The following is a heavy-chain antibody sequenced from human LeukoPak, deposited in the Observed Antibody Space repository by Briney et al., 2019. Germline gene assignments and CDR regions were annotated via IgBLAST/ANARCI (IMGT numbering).Heavy chain of an antibody. J-gene: IGHJ4*02. CDR1: GGTFSSYG. D-gene: IGHD1-26*01. CDR2: IIPIFGTA. Sequence: ASVKVSCKASGGTFSSYGISWVLQAPGQGLEWMGGIIPIFGTANYAQKFQGRVTITTDESTSTAYMELNSLRSEDTAVYYCARSSEGAYFDYWGQGTLVTVSS. CDR3: ARSSEGAYFDY. V-gene: IGHV1-69*05.